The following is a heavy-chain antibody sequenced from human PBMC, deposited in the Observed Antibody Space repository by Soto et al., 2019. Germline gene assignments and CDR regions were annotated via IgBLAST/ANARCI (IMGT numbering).Heavy chain of an antibody. CDR3: ASRLGSGGY. CDR1: GGTFSSYT. J-gene: IGHJ4*02. CDR2: IIPILGIA. Sequence: QVQLVQSGAEVKKPGSSVKVSCKASGGTFSSYTISWVRQAPGQGLEWMGRIIPILGIANYAQKFQGRVTITAEKSTSTAYRELSSLRSEDTAVYYCASRLGSGGYWGQGTLVTVSS. D-gene: IGHD3-10*01. V-gene: IGHV1-69*02.